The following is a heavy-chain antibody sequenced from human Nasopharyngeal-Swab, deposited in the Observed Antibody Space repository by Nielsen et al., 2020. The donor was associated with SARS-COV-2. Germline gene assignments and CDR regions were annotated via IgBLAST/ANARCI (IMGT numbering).Heavy chain of an antibody. Sequence: ASVKVSCKASGYTFTSYGISWVRQAPGQGLEWMGWISAYNGNTNYAQKLQGRVTMTTDTSTITAYMELRSLRSDDTAVYYCAREAFMITFGGVIVRNFDYWGQGTLVTVSS. J-gene: IGHJ4*02. V-gene: IGHV1-18*04. CDR1: GYTFTSYG. CDR3: AREAFMITFGGVIVRNFDY. D-gene: IGHD3-16*02. CDR2: ISAYNGNT.